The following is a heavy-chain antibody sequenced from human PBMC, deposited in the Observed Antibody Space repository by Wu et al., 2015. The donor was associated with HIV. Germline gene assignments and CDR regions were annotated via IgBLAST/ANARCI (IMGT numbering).Heavy chain of an antibody. CDR1: GGTFSSYG. Sequence: QLVQSGAEVKKPGSSVKVSCKTSGGTFSSYGVSWVRQAPGQGLEWMGGFTTIFGTANYAQKFQDRVTITADESTGTAYMELRSLRSEDTAVYYCVRGKSCCGGRRYCNGADCFNWDFEHWGQGTLIIVSS. J-gene: IGHJ4*02. CDR3: VRGKSCCGGRRYCNGADCFNWDFEH. D-gene: IGHD2-21*01. CDR2: FTTIFGTA. V-gene: IGHV1-69*12.